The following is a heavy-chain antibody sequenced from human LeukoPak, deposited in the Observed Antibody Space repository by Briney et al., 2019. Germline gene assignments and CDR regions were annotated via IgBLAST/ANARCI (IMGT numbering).Heavy chain of an antibody. J-gene: IGHJ4*02. V-gene: IGHV3-48*01. CDR1: GFTFSDYS. Sequence: GGSLRLSCAASGFTFSDYSMNWVRQAPGKGLEWVSYISISSSTKYYADSVKGRFTISRDNAKNSLYLQVNNLRAEDTAVYYCARDRYFGYWGQGTLVTVSS. CDR3: ARDRYFGY. CDR2: ISISSSTK.